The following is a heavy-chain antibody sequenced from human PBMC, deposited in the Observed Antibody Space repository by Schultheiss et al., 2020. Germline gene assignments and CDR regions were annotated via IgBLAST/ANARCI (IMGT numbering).Heavy chain of an antibody. Sequence: GESLKISCAASGFTFSSYGMHWVRQAPGKGLEWVAVIWYDGNNKYYADSVKGRFIISRDNSKSTLYLQMNSLRAEDTAVYYCAKATKTNYAYGMDVWGQGTTVTVSS. CDR1: GFTFSSYG. CDR3: AKATKTNYAYGMDV. J-gene: IGHJ6*02. D-gene: IGHD4-11*01. V-gene: IGHV3-33*08. CDR2: IWYDGNNK.